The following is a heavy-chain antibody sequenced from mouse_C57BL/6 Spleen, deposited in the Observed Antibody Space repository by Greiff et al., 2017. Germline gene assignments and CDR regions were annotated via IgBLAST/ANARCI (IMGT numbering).Heavy chain of an antibody. D-gene: IGHD2-4*01. CDR3: AREPPIYYDYDGYAMDY. CDR1: GYTFTSYG. J-gene: IGHJ4*01. V-gene: IGHV1-81*01. CDR2: IYPRSGNT. Sequence: VKLMESGAELARPGASVKLSCKASGYTFTSYGISWVKQRTGQGLEWIGEIYPRSGNTYYNEKFKGKATLTADKSSSTAYMELRSLTSEDSAVYFCAREPPIYYDYDGYAMDYWGQGTSVTVSS.